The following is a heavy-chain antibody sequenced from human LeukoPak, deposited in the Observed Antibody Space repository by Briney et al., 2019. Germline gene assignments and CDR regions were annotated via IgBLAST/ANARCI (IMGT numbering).Heavy chain of an antibody. CDR3: AKDQGGSAGGALDI. CDR2: ISYDGSNK. V-gene: IGHV3-30*18. Sequence: GRSLRLSCAASGFTFSSYGMHWVRQAPGKGLEWVAVISYDGSNKYYADSVKGRFTISRDNSKNTLYLQMNSLRAEDTAVYYCAKDQGGSAGGALDIWGQGTMVTVSS. D-gene: IGHD1-26*01. CDR1: GFTFSSYG. J-gene: IGHJ3*02.